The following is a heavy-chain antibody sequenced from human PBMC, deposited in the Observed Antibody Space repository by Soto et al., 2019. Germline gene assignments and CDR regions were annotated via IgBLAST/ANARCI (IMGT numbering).Heavy chain of an antibody. CDR3: ASERYYYDSSGSFDY. CDR2: IYYSGST. Sequence: SETLSLTCTVSGGSISSYYWSWIRQPPGKGLEWIGYIYYSGSTNYNPSLKSRVTISVDTSKNQFSLKLSSVTAADTAVYYCASERYYYDSSGSFDYWGQGTLVTVSS. V-gene: IGHV4-59*01. D-gene: IGHD3-22*01. CDR1: GGSISSYY. J-gene: IGHJ4*02.